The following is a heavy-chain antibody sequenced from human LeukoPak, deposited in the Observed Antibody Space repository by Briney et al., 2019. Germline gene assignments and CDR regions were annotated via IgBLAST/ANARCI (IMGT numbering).Heavy chain of an antibody. CDR3: ARPLRSQNEEY. Sequence: GGSLRLSCAASGFTFSSYWMSWVRQAPGKGLEWLANIKQDGSVEQYVGSVKGRFTISRDNAKNTLYLQMNSLRVDDPAVYYCARPLRSQNEEYWGRGTLVIVSS. CDR2: IKQDGSVE. J-gene: IGHJ4*02. V-gene: IGHV3-7*01. D-gene: IGHD4-17*01. CDR1: GFTFSSYW.